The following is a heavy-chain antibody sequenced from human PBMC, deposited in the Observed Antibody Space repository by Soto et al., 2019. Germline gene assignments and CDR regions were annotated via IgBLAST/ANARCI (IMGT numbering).Heavy chain of an antibody. V-gene: IGHV1-18*01. CDR2: ISGYNGNT. J-gene: IGHJ4*02. Sequence: QAQLVQSGAEVKKPGASVKVSCKASGYTFTSYGISWVRQAPGQGLEWMGWISGYNGNTNYAQKLQGRVTMTTDTSTSTADMELRSLRPDDTAMYYCARVDRTTVTRKDYWGQGTLVTVSS. CDR3: ARVDRTTVTRKDY. CDR1: GYTFTSYG. D-gene: IGHD4-17*01.